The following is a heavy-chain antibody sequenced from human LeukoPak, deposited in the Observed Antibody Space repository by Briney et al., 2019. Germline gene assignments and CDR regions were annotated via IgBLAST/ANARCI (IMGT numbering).Heavy chain of an antibody. CDR2: ISYDGSNK. V-gene: IGHV3-30*18. J-gene: IGHJ6*03. CDR1: GFTFSSYG. Sequence: PGRSLRLSCAASGFTFSSYGMHWVRQAPGKGLEWVAVISYDGSNKYYADSVKGRFTISRDNSKNTLYLQMNSLRAEDTAVYYCAKSGGVLGVRYYYYMDVWGKGTTVTVSS. D-gene: IGHD2-8*02. CDR3: AKSGGVLGVRYYYYMDV.